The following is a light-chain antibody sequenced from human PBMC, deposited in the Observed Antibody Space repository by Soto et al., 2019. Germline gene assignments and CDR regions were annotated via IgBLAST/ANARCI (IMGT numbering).Light chain of an antibody. CDR2: GAS. Sequence: EIVLTQSPGTLSLSPGERATLSCRASQSVSSNYFAWYQQKPGQAPRLLFHGASRRATGIPDRFSGSGSGTDFTLTISRLEPEDFAVYYCQQYGSSLSITFGQGTRLEIK. J-gene: IGKJ5*01. CDR3: QQYGSSLSIT. V-gene: IGKV3-20*01. CDR1: QSVSSNY.